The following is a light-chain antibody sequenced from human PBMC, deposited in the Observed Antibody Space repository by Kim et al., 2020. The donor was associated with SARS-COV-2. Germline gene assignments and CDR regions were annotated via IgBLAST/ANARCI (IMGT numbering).Light chain of an antibody. CDR1: QDIKNN. CDR3: QQYQSYPVT. CDR2: AVS. J-gene: IGKJ5*01. Sequence: ASVRDRVTMTCRASQDIKNNLGWFQQKPGKAPRSLIYAVSSLQSGVPSKFSGSGSGTDFTLTISSLQPEDFATYYCQQYQSYPVTFGQGTRLEIK. V-gene: IGKV1-16*02.